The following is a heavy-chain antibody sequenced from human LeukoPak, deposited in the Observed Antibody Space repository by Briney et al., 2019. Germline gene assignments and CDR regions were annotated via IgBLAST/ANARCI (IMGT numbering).Heavy chain of an antibody. D-gene: IGHD2-21*02. V-gene: IGHV3-30*02. Sequence: GGSLRLSCAASGFTFSDYSMHWVRQAPGKGLNWVAFIRYDGDNKYYADSVKGRFTISRDNSKNMLYLEMNSLSTEDTAVYYCARGRGPGGWLLAVSGYYYYMDVWGKGTTVTISS. CDR1: GFTFSDYS. CDR2: IRYDGDNK. J-gene: IGHJ6*03. CDR3: ARGRGPGGWLLAVSGYYYYMDV.